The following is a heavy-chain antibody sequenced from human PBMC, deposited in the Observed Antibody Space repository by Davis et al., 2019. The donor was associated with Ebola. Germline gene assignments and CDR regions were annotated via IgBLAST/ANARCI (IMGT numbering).Heavy chain of an antibody. CDR1: GYTFTSYY. D-gene: IGHD2-15*01. Sequence: ASVTVSCKASGYTFTSYYMHWVRQAPGQGLEWMGIINPSGGSTSYAQKFQGRVTMTRDTSTSTVYMELSSLRSEDTAVYYCAREEIVVVVAATGYYYGMDVWGKGTTVTVSS. J-gene: IGHJ6*04. V-gene: IGHV1-46*01. CDR3: AREEIVVVVAATGYYYGMDV. CDR2: INPSGGST.